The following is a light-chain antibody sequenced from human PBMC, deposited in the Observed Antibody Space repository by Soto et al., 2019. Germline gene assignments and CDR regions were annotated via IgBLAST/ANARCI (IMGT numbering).Light chain of an antibody. CDR1: QSLSNK. Sequence: EIVMTQSPATLSLSPGERASLSCRASQSLSNKLAWYQQKPGQAPRLLIYGASTRATDIPVRFSAGGSGTEFTLTISRLEPEDFAVYYCQQYGSSGTFGQGTKV. J-gene: IGKJ1*01. CDR3: QQYGSSGT. V-gene: IGKV3-15*01. CDR2: GAS.